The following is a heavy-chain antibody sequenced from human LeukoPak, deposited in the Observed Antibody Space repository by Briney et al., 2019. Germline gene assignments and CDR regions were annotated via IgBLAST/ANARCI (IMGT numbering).Heavy chain of an antibody. CDR1: GDSISSYY. V-gene: IGHV4-59*01. CDR2: YSGST. Sequence: PSETLSLTCTVSGDSISSYYWTWIRQPPGKGLEWIGYYSGSTNYNPSLKSRVTISVDTSKNQLSVELYSVTAADTAIYYCAKVRDRDGYNFFFDSWGQGTLVTVSS. D-gene: IGHD5-12*01. J-gene: IGHJ4*02. CDR3: AKVRDRDGYNFFFDS.